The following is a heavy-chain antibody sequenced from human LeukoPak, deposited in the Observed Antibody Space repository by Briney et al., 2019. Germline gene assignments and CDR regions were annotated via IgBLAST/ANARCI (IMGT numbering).Heavy chain of an antibody. Sequence: ASVKVSCKASGYTFTGYYIHWVRQAPGQGLEWMGWINPNSGDTNYAQQLQGRVTMTGDTSISTAYMELNRLGSDDTAVYYCARVSTIFTGSAYYYHFDYWGQGTLVTVSS. CDR2: INPNSGDT. CDR1: GYTFTGYY. J-gene: IGHJ4*02. CDR3: ARVSTIFTGSAYYYHFDY. D-gene: IGHD3-22*01. V-gene: IGHV1-2*02.